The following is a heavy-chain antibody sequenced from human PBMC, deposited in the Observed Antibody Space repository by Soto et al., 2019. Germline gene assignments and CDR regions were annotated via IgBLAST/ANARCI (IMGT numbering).Heavy chain of an antibody. V-gene: IGHV3-30-3*01. CDR3: AREEYYDSSGYPDY. Sequence: GGSLRLSCAASGFTFSSYAMHWVRQAPGKGLEWVAVISYDGSNKYYADSVKGRFTISRDNSKNTLYLQMNSLRAEDTAVYYCAREEYYDSSGYPDYWGQGTLVTVSS. CDR1: GFTFSSYA. J-gene: IGHJ4*02. D-gene: IGHD3-22*01. CDR2: ISYDGSNK.